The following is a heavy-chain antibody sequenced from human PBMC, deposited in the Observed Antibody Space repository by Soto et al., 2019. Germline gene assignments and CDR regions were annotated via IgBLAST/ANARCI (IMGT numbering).Heavy chain of an antibody. CDR1: GFTFDDYT. D-gene: IGHD5-12*01. J-gene: IGHJ6*02. Sequence: GGSLRLSCAASGFTFDDYTMHWVRQAPGKGLEWVSLISWDGGSTYYADSVKGRFTISRDNSKNSLYLQMNSLRTEDTALYYCAKDYPPRYSGYDTRDYYGMDVWGQGTTVTVSS. CDR2: ISWDGGST. V-gene: IGHV3-43*01. CDR3: AKDYPPRYSGYDTRDYYGMDV.